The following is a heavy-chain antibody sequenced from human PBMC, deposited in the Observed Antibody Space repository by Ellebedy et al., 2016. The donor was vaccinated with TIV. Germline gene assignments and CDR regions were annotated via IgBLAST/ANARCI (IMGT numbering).Heavy chain of an antibody. CDR1: GGSISSGGYS. V-gene: IGHV4-30-2*01. CDR2: IYHSGST. CDR3: ARYTYCSGGSCYIFDF. D-gene: IGHD2-15*01. J-gene: IGHJ4*02. Sequence: MPSETLSLTCAASGGSISSGGYSWSWIRQPPGKGLEWIGYIYHSGSTYYNPSLKSRVTISVDRSKNHFSLKLGSVTAADTAVYYCARYTYCSGGSCYIFDFWGQGTLVTVSS.